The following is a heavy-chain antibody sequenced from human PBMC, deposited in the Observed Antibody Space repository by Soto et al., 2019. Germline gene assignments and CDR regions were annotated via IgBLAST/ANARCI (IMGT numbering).Heavy chain of an antibody. Sequence: SETLSLTCAVYGGSFSGYYWSWFRQPPGKGLEWMGEINHSGSTNDNPSLKSRVTISVDTSKNQFSLKLSSVTAADTAVYYCERAKGVAATRGLCYNSFNPWGQGALVTVST. D-gene: IGHD2-15*01. V-gene: IGHV4-34*01. CDR2: INHSGST. CDR1: GGSFSGYY. J-gene: IGHJ5*02. CDR3: ERAKGVAATRGLCYNSFNP.